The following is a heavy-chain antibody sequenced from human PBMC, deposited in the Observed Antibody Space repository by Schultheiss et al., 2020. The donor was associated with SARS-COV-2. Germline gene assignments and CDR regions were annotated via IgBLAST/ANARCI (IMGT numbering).Heavy chain of an antibody. D-gene: IGHD3-10*01. J-gene: IGHJ5*02. Sequence: SETLSLTCTVSGGSISSYYWSWIRQPPGKGLEWIGYIYYSGSTNYNPSLKSRVTISVDTSKNQFSLKLSSVTAADTAVYYCARRWRQVRHSGSRGWFDPWGQGTLVTVSS. CDR2: IYYSGST. CDR1: GGSISSYY. V-gene: IGHV4-59*01. CDR3: ARRWRQVRHSGSRGWFDP.